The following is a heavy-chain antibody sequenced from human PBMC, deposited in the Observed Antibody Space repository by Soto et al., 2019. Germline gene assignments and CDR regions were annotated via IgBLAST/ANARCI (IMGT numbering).Heavy chain of an antibody. CDR2: FIPIFGTA. V-gene: IGHV1-69*01. Sequence: QVQLVQSGAEVQKPGSSVKVSCRAARGSFSASGFSWVRQAPGQGLEWVGGFIPIFGTANYAPKFQDRVTMTADESTSTVYMVLSSLKSEDTAMYYSARSGYSYGPNIDWGQGTLVTVSS. D-gene: IGHD5-18*01. CDR3: ARSGYSYGPNID. CDR1: RGSFSASG. J-gene: IGHJ4*02.